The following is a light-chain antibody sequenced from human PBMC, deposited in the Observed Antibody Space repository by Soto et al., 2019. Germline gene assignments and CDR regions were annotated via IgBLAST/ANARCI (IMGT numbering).Light chain of an antibody. Sequence: QSVLTQSPSASASLGASVKLTCTLSSGHSSYAIAWHQQQPEKGPRYLMKLNSDGSHSKGDGIPDRFSGSSSGAERYLTISSLQSEDEAEYYCETWGTGLEVLGGGTKLTGL. CDR1: SGHSSYA. CDR2: LNSDGSH. V-gene: IGLV4-69*01. CDR3: ETWGTGLEV. J-gene: IGLJ3*02.